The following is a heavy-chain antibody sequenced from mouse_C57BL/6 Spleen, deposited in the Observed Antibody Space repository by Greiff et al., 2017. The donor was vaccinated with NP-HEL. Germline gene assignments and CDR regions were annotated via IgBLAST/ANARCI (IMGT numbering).Heavy chain of an antibody. Sequence: VQLQQSGAELVRPGASVTLSCKASGYTFTDYEMHWVKQTPVHGLEWIGAIDPETGGTAYNQKFKGKAILTADKSSSTAYMELRSLTSEDSAGYYCTRNRGGGYYGSDLRYFDVWGTGTTVTVSS. CDR1: GYTFTDYE. CDR2: IDPETGGT. CDR3: TRNRGGGYYGSDLRYFDV. V-gene: IGHV1-15*01. J-gene: IGHJ1*03. D-gene: IGHD1-1*01.